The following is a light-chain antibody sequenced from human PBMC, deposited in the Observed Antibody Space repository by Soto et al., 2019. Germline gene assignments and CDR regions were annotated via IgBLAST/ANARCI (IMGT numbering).Light chain of an antibody. Sequence: IVLAQSPGTLSVSPGERATLSCRASQSISTSLAWFQQIPGQAPRLLIYGASSRGTGIPDRFSGSGSGTDFTLTISRLEPEDSAVYYCHQYGTSPLTFGGGTKVDIK. V-gene: IGKV3-20*01. CDR3: HQYGTSPLT. CDR2: GAS. CDR1: QSISTS. J-gene: IGKJ4*01.